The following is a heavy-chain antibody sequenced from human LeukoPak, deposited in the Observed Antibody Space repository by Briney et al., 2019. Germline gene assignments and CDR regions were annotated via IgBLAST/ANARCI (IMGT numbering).Heavy chain of an antibody. CDR3: ARGHAGYDRYYYGLDV. CDR2: IYHSGTT. D-gene: IGHD5-12*01. Sequence: SETLSLTCAVSGGSISSGDYSWSWIRQPPGKGLEWIGYIYHSGTTYSNPSLKSRVTISVDWSKNQFSLNLTSVTAADTAVYYCARGHAGYDRYYYGLDVWGQGTSVTVSS. J-gene: IGHJ6*02. V-gene: IGHV4-30-2*01. CDR1: GGSISSGDYS.